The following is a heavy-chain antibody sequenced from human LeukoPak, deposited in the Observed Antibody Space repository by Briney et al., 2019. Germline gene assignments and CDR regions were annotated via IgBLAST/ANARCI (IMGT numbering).Heavy chain of an antibody. D-gene: IGHD3-10*01. J-gene: IGHJ4*02. CDR1: GFTFSNYG. CDR3: ANYGSVSYFAY. V-gene: IGHV3-30*18. CDR2: ISYDGSNK. Sequence: PGGSLRLSCAASGFTFSNYGMHWVRQAPGKGLEWVALISYDGSNKYCADSVKGRFTISRDNSKNTLYLQMISLRAEDTAVYYCANYGSVSYFAYWGQGTLVTVSS.